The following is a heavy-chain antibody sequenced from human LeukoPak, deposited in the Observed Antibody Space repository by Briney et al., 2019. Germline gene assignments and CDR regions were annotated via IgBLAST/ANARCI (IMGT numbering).Heavy chain of an antibody. Sequence: GGSLRLSCAASGFSFSNYAMSWVRQAPGRGLEWVSAISAGGSSTYYADSVKGRFTISRDNSKITLYLQMNSLRAEDTAVYYCAKSVKSGIAAAGTFFDSWGQGTLATVSP. V-gene: IGHV3-23*01. CDR3: AKSVKSGIAAAGTFFDS. D-gene: IGHD6-13*01. J-gene: IGHJ4*02. CDR1: GFSFSNYA. CDR2: ISAGGSST.